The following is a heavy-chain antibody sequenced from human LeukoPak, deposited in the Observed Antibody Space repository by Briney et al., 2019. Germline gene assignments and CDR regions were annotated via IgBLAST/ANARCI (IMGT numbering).Heavy chain of an antibody. CDR1: GFTLGVYT. Sequence: PGMSLRLSCAASGFTLGVYTMHWVRQAPATGLEWVACISYDGSDKFYADSVKGRFTISRDNSKNTSYLEMNSLRDEDTAVYYCARDSSGWGGNNWFDPWGQGTLVTVSS. J-gene: IGHJ5*02. CDR2: ISYDGSDK. CDR3: ARDSSGWGGNNWFDP. D-gene: IGHD6-19*01. V-gene: IGHV3-30-3*01.